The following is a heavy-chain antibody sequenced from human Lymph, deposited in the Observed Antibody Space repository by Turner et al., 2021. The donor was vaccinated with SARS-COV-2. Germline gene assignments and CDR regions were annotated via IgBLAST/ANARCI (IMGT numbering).Heavy chain of an antibody. J-gene: IGHJ4*02. CDR2: IIPIFATA. D-gene: IGHD3-10*01. CDR3: ASFGGDYVFDY. CDR1: GGHFSTHG. Sequence: QVQLVQSGAEAKKPGSSVNVSGKASGGHFSTHGTRWVRQAPGHGLEWMGGIIPIFATANYAQKFQGRVTITADESTSTAYMELSSLRSEGTAVYYCASFGGDYVFDYWGQGTLVTVSS. V-gene: IGHV1-69*01.